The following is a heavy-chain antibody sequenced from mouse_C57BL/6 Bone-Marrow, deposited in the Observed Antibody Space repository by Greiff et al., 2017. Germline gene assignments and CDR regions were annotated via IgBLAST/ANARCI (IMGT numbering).Heavy chain of an antibody. V-gene: IGHV1-15*01. D-gene: IGHD2-3*01. CDR1: GYTFTDYE. CDR2: IDPETGGT. J-gene: IGHJ2*01. CDR3: TRRRDDGYYVGCDFDY. Sequence: VQLQQSGAELVRPGASVTLSCKASGYTFTDYEMHWVKQTPVHGLEWIGAIDPETGGTAYNQKFKGKAILTANKSSSTAYMELRSLTSEDSAVYYCTRRRDDGYYVGCDFDYWGQGTTLTVSS.